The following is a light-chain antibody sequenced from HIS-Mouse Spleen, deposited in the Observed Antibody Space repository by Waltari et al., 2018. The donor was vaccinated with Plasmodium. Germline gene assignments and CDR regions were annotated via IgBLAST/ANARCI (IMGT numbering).Light chain of an antibody. V-gene: IGLV3-1*01. CDR2: QDS. CDR1: KLGDKY. J-gene: IGLJ2*01. CDR3: QAWDSSTVV. Sequence: SYELTQPPSVSVSPGQTASITCSGDKLGDKYACWYQQKPGQSPVLVIYQDSKRPSGSPERVPGSNSGNTATLTISGTQAMDEADYYCQAWDSSTVVFGGGTKLTVL.